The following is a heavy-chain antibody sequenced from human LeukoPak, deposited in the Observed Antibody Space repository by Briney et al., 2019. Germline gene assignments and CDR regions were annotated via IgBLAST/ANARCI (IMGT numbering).Heavy chain of an antibody. CDR3: ARDRFGDHSQNYYELGY. Sequence: PSETLSLTCTVSGDSIVSDPYYWSWIRQPAGKGREWIGRMRISRTTNYNPSFKSRATISADTSKNQFSLMLTSVTAADTAVYYCARDRFGDHSQNYYELGYWGQGKLVTISS. CDR2: MRISRTT. CDR1: GDSIVSDPYY. V-gene: IGHV4-61*02. D-gene: IGHD3-3*01. J-gene: IGHJ4*02.